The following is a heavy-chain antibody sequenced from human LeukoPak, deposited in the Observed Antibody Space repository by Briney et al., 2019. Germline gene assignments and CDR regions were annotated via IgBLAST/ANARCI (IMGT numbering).Heavy chain of an antibody. CDR1: GFTFSTSW. J-gene: IGHJ4*02. D-gene: IGHD3-3*01. CDR3: VKAWSG. CDR2: IKEDGSEK. Sequence: RGSLRLSCAASGFTFSTSWMHWVRQAPGKGLEWVANIKEDGSEKYHADSVKGRFSISRDNPKNSLFLQMNSLRAEDTALYYCVKAWSGWGQGTLVTVSS. V-gene: IGHV3-7*03.